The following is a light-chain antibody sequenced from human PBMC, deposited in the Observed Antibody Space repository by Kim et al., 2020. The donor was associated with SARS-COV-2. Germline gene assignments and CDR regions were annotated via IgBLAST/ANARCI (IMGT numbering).Light chain of an antibody. CDR3: QQRSNWYT. CDR2: DAS. CDR1: QSVSSY. V-gene: IGKV3-11*01. Sequence: LSLSPGQRATLAGRASQSVSSYLAWYQQKPGQAPRLLVYDASKRATGTPARFSGSGSGTDFSLTISSLEPEDSAVYYCQQRSNWYTFGQGTRLEI. J-gene: IGKJ2*01.